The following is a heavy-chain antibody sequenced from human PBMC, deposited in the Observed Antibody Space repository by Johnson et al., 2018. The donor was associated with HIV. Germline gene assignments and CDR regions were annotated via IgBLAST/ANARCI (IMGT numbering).Heavy chain of an antibody. CDR3: TTDPWGSDAFDI. D-gene: IGHD7-27*01. J-gene: IGHJ3*02. CDR2: IAYDGSNK. V-gene: IGHV3-30-3*01. Sequence: QVQLVESGGGVVQPGRSLRLSCAASGFTFSSYAIHWVRQAPGKGLEWVALIAYDGSNKYYADSVKCRFTISRDNSKNTLYLQMNSLKTEDTAVYYCTTDPWGSDAFDIWGQGTMVTVSS. CDR1: GFTFSSYA.